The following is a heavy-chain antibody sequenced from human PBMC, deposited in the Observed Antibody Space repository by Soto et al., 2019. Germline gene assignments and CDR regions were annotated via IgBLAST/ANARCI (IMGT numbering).Heavy chain of an antibody. CDR3: ARQVYMMVTPIDH. J-gene: IGHJ4*02. CDR2: ISGASNYI. D-gene: IGHD3-22*01. V-gene: IGHV3-48*02. CDR1: GFTFSNFP. Sequence: EVQLVESGGGLVQPGGSLRLSCAASGFTFSNFPMTWVRQAPGKGLEWVSYISGASNYIYYADSVKGRFTISRDNDTNSMSLQMNNLRDEDTAVYYCARQVYMMVTPIDHWGQGTLVTVSS.